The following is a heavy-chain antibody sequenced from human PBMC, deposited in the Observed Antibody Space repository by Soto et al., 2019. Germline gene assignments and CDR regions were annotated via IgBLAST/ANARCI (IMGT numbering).Heavy chain of an antibody. CDR1: GFTFTSYG. J-gene: IGHJ4*02. Sequence: QVQLVQSGAEVKKPGASMKVSCKASGFTFTSYGISWVRQAPGQGLEWMGWVSAYNGSTHYAQKLQGRDTMTTDTSTTTAYMELRSLRSDDTAVYYCSRGGSSWQPHEDYWGQGTLVTVSS. D-gene: IGHD6-13*01. CDR3: SRGGSSWQPHEDY. V-gene: IGHV1-18*01. CDR2: VSAYNGST.